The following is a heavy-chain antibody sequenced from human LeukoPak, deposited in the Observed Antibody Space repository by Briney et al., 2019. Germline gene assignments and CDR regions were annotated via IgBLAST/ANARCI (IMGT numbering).Heavy chain of an antibody. CDR3: AKAPAQYCSSTKCHNDH. CDR2: ISGSGAGT. V-gene: IGHV3-23*01. J-gene: IGHJ5*02. D-gene: IGHD2-2*01. CDR1: GFTFSSYA. Sequence: GGSLRLSCAASGFTFSSYAMSWVRQAPGKGLEWVSAISGSGAGTYNADSVKGRFTISRDNSKNTLYLQMNSLRAEDTAVYYCAKAPAQYCSSTKCHNDHWGQGTLVTVSS.